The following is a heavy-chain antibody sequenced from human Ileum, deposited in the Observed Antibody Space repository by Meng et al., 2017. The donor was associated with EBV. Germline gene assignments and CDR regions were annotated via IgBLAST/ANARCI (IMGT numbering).Heavy chain of an antibody. CDR2: ISSTGSTT. Sequence: QVQLVASGGCLVKPGGSLRLSCAASGFTFSNYYMNWIRQAPGKGLEWVSFISSTGSTTYYADSVKGRFTVSRDNAKNSLFLQMHSLRAEDTAVYYCVYSSSFHWGQGTLVTVSS. J-gene: IGHJ4*02. V-gene: IGHV3-11*01. D-gene: IGHD6-13*01. CDR3: VYSSSFH. CDR1: GFTFSNYY.